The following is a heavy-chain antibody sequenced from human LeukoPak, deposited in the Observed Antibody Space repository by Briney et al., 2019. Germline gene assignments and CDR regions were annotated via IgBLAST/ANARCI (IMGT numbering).Heavy chain of an antibody. CDR2: IKQDGSEK. J-gene: IGHJ6*03. Sequence: QPGGSLRLSCAASGFTFSSYWMSWVRQAPGKGLEWVANIKQDGSEKYYVDSVKGRFTISRDNAKNSLYLQMNSLRAEDTAEYYCARMGDILTGDYYYMDVWGKGTTVTVSS. D-gene: IGHD3-9*01. V-gene: IGHV3-7*01. CDR3: ARMGDILTGDYYYMDV. CDR1: GFTFSSYW.